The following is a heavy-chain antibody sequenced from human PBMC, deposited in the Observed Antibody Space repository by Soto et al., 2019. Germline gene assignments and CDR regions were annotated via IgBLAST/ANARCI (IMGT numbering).Heavy chain of an antibody. D-gene: IGHD6-13*01. J-gene: IGHJ4*02. V-gene: IGHV3-13*01. CDR2: IGTAGDT. CDR3: AKSQEIGTHFFDS. Sequence: PGGSLRLSCAASGFPFIGFDMHWVRQPTGKGLEWVSSIGTAGDTYYAVSVKGRFTISRDNAKNSLSLQMNSLRAGDMAVYFCAKSQEIGTHFFDSWGQGTQVTVSS. CDR1: GFPFIGFD.